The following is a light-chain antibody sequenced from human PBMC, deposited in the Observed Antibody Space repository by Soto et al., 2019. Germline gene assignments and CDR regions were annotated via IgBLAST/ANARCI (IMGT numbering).Light chain of an antibody. CDR2: AVS. Sequence: DIVMTQTPLSLSVTPGQPASISCKSSQSLLHSDGKTYLYWYLQKTGQPPQLLIYAVSNRFSGVPDRFSGSGSGTDFTLKISRVEAEDVGVYYCMQSIQLPLTFGGGTKVDIK. CDR1: QSLLHSDGKTY. V-gene: IGKV2D-29*01. J-gene: IGKJ4*01. CDR3: MQSIQLPLT.